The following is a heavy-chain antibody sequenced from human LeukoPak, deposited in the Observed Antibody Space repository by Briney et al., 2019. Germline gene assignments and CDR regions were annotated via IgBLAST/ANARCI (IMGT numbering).Heavy chain of an antibody. CDR2: IMPILDIT. V-gene: IGHV1-69*04. Sequence: SVKVSCKASGGTFSNYAFSWVRQAPGQGLEWVGRIMPILDITHYAQKFQGRVTISADKSTSTAYMDLSGLRYEDTAVYYCATTHDSRELMQADYWGQGTLVTVSS. CDR1: GGTFSNYA. CDR3: ATTHDSRELMQADY. J-gene: IGHJ4*02. D-gene: IGHD3-10*01.